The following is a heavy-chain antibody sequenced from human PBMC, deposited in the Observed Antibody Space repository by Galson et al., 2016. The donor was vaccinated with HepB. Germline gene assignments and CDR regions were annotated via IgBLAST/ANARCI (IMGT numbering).Heavy chain of an antibody. CDR3: ARDLVEFCSGSSCQRAGMDV. J-gene: IGHJ6*02. CDR2: INNDGSSI. CDR1: GFTFSSYW. D-gene: IGHD2-15*01. Sequence: SLRLSCAASGFTFSSYWMHWVRQAPGKGLVSVSRINNDGSSINYVDSVKGRFTSSRDNAKNTLFLQMNSLRAEDTAVYYCARDLVEFCSGSSCQRAGMDVWGQGTTVTVSS. V-gene: IGHV3-74*01.